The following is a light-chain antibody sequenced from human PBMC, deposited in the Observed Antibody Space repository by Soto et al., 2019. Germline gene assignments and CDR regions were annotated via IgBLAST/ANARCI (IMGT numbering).Light chain of an antibody. CDR1: QSVNNA. V-gene: IGKV3-11*01. Sequence: EIVLTQSPDTLSLSPGERATLSCRASQSVNNALAWYQQKPGQAPRLLIYDASNRATGIPARFSGSGSGTDFTLTISSLEPEDYAVYYCQHRRSWPLTFGGGTKVDI. CDR3: QHRRSWPLT. CDR2: DAS. J-gene: IGKJ4*01.